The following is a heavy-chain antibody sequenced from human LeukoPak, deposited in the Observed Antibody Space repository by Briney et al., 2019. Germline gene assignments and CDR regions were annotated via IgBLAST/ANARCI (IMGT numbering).Heavy chain of an antibody. D-gene: IGHD1-26*01. CDR2: IIPIFGTA. CDR1: GGTFSSYA. Sequence: GASVKVSCKASGGTFSSYAISWVRQAPGQGLEWMGGIIPIFGTANYAQKFQGRVTITADESTSTAYMELSSLRSEDTAVYYCARYSGSYLNTAFDYWGQGTLVTVSS. V-gene: IGHV1-69*13. CDR3: ARYSGSYLNTAFDY. J-gene: IGHJ4*02.